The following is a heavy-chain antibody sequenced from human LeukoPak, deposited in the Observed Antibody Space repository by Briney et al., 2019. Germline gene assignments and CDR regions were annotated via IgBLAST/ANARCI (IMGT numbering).Heavy chain of an antibody. V-gene: IGHV3-7*01. CDR1: GFTFSNHW. Sequence: PGGSLRLSCSASGFTFSNHWMNWVRQAPGKGLEWVANINKDGSEKNYVDSVRGRFTISRDNARNSLYLQMNYVRPEDTAVYYCARQDHGPDYWGQGNLVTVSS. CDR2: INKDGSEK. J-gene: IGHJ4*02. CDR3: ARQDHGPDY. D-gene: IGHD1-14*01.